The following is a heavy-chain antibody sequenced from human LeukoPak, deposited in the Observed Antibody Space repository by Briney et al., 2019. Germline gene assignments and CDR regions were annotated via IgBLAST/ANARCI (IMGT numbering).Heavy chain of an antibody. Sequence: PGGSLRLSCAASGFTFSSYAMSWVRQAPGKGLEWVSAISGSGGSTYYADSVKGRFTISRDNSKNTLYLQMNSLRAEDTAVYYCAKESVTEKIKYYHDSSGYYLYYFDYWGQGTLVTVSS. CDR1: GFTFSSYA. CDR3: AKESVTEKIKYYHDSSGYYLYYFDY. CDR2: ISGSGGST. V-gene: IGHV3-23*01. D-gene: IGHD3-22*01. J-gene: IGHJ4*02.